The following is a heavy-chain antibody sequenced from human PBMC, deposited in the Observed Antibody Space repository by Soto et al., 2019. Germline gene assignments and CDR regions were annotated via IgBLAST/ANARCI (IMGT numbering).Heavy chain of an antibody. CDR2: TNHSGNP. CDR3: AREPYGDYVGYVDP. V-gene: IGHV4-30-2*01. J-gene: IGHJ5*02. Sequence: QLQLQESGSRLVKSSETLSLTCDVSGDTISTGGYTWAWIPQPPGEALEWTGHTNHSGNPYSNPCLKSRVIISVDRAKKQFSLKVRSVTAADTAVYSCAREPYGDYVGYVDPWGQGILVTVS. D-gene: IGHD4-17*01. CDR1: GDTISTGGYT.